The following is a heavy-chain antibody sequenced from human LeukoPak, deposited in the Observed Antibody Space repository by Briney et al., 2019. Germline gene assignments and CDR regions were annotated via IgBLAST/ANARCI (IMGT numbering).Heavy chain of an antibody. Sequence: PGGSPRLSCAASGFTFSDYSMIWVRQAPGKGLEWVSYISSSSSMIYYADSVKGRFTISRDNAKNSLHLQMNSLREEDAAVYYCARSPYYFDYWGQGTLVTVSS. CDR3: ARSPYYFDY. CDR2: ISSSSSMI. J-gene: IGHJ4*02. V-gene: IGHV3-48*02. CDR1: GFTFSDYS.